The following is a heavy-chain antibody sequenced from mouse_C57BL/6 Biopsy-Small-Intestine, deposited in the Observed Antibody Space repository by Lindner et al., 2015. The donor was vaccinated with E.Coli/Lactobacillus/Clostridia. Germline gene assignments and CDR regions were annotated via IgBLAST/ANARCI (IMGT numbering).Heavy chain of an antibody. CDR3: ARAPYQLPHYYYYGMDV. V-gene: IGHV1-81*01. D-gene: IGHD1-1*01. J-gene: IGHJ1*01. Sequence: SVKVSCKASGGTFSSYAISWVRQAPGQGLEWMGGIIPIFGTANYAQKFQGRVTITADESTSTAYMELSSLRSEDTAVYYCARAPYQLPHYYYYGMDVWGQGTTVTVSS. CDR2: IIPIFGTA. CDR1: GGTFSSYA.